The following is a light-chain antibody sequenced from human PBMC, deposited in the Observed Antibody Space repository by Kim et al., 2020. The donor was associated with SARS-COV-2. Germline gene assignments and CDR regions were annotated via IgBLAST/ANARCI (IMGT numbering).Light chain of an antibody. J-gene: IGLJ3*02. CDR3: QSYDSSLNGWV. CDR2: GNT. CDR1: SCNFASDSH. V-gene: IGLV1-40*01. Sequence: VTISCTVGSCNFASDSHVHWYQQLPGTAPKLLIYGNTNRPSGVPDRFSGSKSGTSVSLAITGLQAEDEADYYCQSYDSSLNGWVFGGGTKLTVL.